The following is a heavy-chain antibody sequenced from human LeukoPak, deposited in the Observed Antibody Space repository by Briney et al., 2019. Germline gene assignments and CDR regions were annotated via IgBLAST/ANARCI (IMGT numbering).Heavy chain of an antibody. CDR2: IYTSGST. CDR1: GGSISIGTYY. Sequence: PSETLSLTCTVSGGSISIGTYYWRWIRQPAGKGLEWIGRIYTSGSTNYNPSLKSRVTISVDTSKNQFSLKLSSVTAADTAVYYCARVSGSIAVAYNWFDPWGQGTLVTVSS. CDR3: ARVSGSIAVAYNWFDP. D-gene: IGHD6-19*01. V-gene: IGHV4-61*02. J-gene: IGHJ5*02.